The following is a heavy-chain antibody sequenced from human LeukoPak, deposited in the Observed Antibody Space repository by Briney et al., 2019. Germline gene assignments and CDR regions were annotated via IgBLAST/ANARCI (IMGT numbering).Heavy chain of an antibody. D-gene: IGHD1-1*01. V-gene: IGHV3-23*01. Sequence: GGSLRLSCAASGFTFSSYAMSWVRQAPGKGLEWVSAISGSGGSTYYADSVKGRFTISRDSSKNTLYLQMNSLRAEDTAVYYFATDSTTAHPNYYYYGMDVWGQGTTVTVSS. CDR1: GFTFSSYA. CDR3: ATDSTTAHPNYYYYGMDV. CDR2: ISGSGGST. J-gene: IGHJ6*02.